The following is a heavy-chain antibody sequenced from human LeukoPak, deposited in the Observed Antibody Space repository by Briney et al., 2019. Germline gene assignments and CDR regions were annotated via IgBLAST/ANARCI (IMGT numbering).Heavy chain of an antibody. Sequence: ASVKVSCKASGGTFSSYAISWVRQAPGQGLEWMGRIIPILGIANYAQKFQGRVTITADKSTSTAYMELSSLRSEDTAVYYCARHLRSSVGAPLAFDIWGQGTMVTVSS. D-gene: IGHD1-26*01. CDR2: IIPILGIA. V-gene: IGHV1-69*04. J-gene: IGHJ3*02. CDR1: GGTFSSYA. CDR3: ARHLRSSVGAPLAFDI.